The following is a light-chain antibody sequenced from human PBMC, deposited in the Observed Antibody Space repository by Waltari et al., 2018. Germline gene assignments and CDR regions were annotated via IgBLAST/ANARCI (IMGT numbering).Light chain of an antibody. V-gene: IGKV3-11*01. Sequence: EIVLTQSPATLSLPPGESATLSRKASQSVSSYLAWYQQKPGQAPRLLIYDASNRATGIPARFSGSGSGTDFTLTISRLEPEDFAFYYCQQRSNWPWTFGQGTKVEIK. CDR1: QSVSSY. CDR2: DAS. J-gene: IGKJ1*01. CDR3: QQRSNWPWT.